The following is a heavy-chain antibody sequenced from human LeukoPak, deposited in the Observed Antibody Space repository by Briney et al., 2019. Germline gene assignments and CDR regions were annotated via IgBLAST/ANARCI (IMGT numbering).Heavy chain of an antibody. J-gene: IGHJ4*02. CDR1: GFAFSKYA. Sequence: RGSLRLSCTASGFAFSKYAMSWVRQAPGKGLEWVSGISASGARTDSADSVKGRFNISRDNSKNTLSLQMNSLRADDTAVYYCAKEPLAGARPYYFDFWGQGTLVTVSS. D-gene: IGHD1-26*01. CDR2: ISASGART. CDR3: AKEPLAGARPYYFDF. V-gene: IGHV3-23*01.